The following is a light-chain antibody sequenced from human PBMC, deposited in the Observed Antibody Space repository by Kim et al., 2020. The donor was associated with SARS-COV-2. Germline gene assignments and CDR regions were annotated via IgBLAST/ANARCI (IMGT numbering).Light chain of an antibody. J-gene: IGKJ1*01. V-gene: IGKV3-15*01. CDR3: QQFNNWPRT. Sequence: EIVMTQSPATLSVSPGERATLSCRASQSVSSNLAWYQRKPGQAPRLLIYGASTRATDIPARFSGGGSGTEFILTISSLQSEDFAVYYCQQFNNWPRTFGQGTKVDIK. CDR2: GAS. CDR1: QSVSSN.